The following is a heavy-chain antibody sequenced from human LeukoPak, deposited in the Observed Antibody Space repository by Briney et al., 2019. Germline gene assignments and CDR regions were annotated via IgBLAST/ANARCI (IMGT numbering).Heavy chain of an antibody. J-gene: IGHJ6*03. CDR2: IIPIFGTA. V-gene: IGHV1-69*05. Sequence: ASVKVSCKASGGTFSSYAISWVRQAPGQGLEWMGGIIPIFGTANYALKFQGRVTITTDESTSTAYIELSSLRSEDTAVYYCASARREYQLLHRILNFGDYYYYYMDVWGKGTTVTVSS. CDR1: GGTFSSYA. CDR3: ASARREYQLLHRILNFGDYYYYYMDV. D-gene: IGHD2-2*01.